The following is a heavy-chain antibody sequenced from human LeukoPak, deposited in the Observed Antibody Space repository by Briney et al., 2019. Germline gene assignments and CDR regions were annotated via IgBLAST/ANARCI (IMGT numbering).Heavy chain of an antibody. J-gene: IGHJ3*02. CDR1: GYTFTSYA. CDR3: ARNVESGFDI. Sequence: ASVKVSCKASGYTFTSYAMHWVRQAPGQGLEWMGFINPSGGSTSYPQMFQGRVTMTRDTSTSTVYMELSSLRSEDTAVYYCARNVESGFDIWGQGTMVTVSS. V-gene: IGHV1-46*01. D-gene: IGHD3-3*01. CDR2: INPSGGST.